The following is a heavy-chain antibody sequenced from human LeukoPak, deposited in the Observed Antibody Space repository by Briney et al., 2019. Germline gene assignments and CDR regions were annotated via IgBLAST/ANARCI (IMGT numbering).Heavy chain of an antibody. CDR2: IYYSGST. CDR1: GGSISSSSYY. CDR3: ARDGYNPIDY. J-gene: IGHJ4*02. V-gene: IGHV4-39*07. Sequence: PSETLSLTCTVSGGSISSSSYYWGWIRQPLGKGLEWIGNIYYSGSTYYNPSLRSRVTISVDTSKNQFSPRLTSVTAADTAVYYCARDGYNPIDYWGQGTLVTVSS. D-gene: IGHD5-24*01.